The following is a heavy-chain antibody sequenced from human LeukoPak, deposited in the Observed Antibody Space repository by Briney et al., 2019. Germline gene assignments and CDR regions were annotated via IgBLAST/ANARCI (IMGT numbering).Heavy chain of an antibody. D-gene: IGHD3-3*01. J-gene: IGHJ4*02. Sequence: SETLSLTCTVSGGSISSYYWSWIRQPPGKGLEWIGYIYYSGSTNYNPSLKSRDTISVDTSKNQFSLKLSSVTAADTAVYYCARDGDYDFWSGYPAPLDYWGQGTLVTVSS. V-gene: IGHV4-59*01. CDR1: GGSISSYY. CDR3: ARDGDYDFWSGYPAPLDY. CDR2: IYYSGST.